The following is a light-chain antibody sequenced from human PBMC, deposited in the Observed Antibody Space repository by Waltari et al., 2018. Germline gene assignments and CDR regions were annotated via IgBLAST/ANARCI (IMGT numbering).Light chain of an antibody. CDR1: QSVSSY. Sequence: ESVLTQSPATLSLSPGERATLSCRDSQSVSSYLAWYQQKPGQAPRLLIYDASNRATGIPARFSGSGSGTDFTLTISSLEPEDFAVYYCQQRSNWPPAFGQGTKVEIK. V-gene: IGKV3-11*01. CDR3: QQRSNWPPA. CDR2: DAS. J-gene: IGKJ1*01.